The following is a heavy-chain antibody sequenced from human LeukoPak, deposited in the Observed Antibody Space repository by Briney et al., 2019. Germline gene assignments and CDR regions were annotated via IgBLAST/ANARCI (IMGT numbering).Heavy chain of an antibody. CDR2: INPNSGGT. D-gene: IGHD6-6*01. CDR1: GYTFTGYY. J-gene: IGHJ4*02. V-gene: IGHV1-2*06. Sequence: ASVKVSCKASGYTFTGYYMHWVRQAPGQGLEWMGRINPNSGGTNYAEKFQGRVTMTRDTSKNTAYMELNRLRSDDTAVYYCATSVYSSSSEYYFDYWGQGTLVTVSS. CDR3: ATSVYSSSSEYYFDY.